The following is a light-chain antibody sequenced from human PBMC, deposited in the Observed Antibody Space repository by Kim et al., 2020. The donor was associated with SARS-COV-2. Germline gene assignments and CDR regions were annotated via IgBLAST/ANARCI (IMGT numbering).Light chain of an antibody. V-gene: IGKV1-5*03. CDR2: KAS. CDR1: QSISSW. Sequence: DIQMTQSPSTLSASVGDRVTITCRASQSISSWLAWYQQKPGKAPKLLIYKASSLESGVPSRFSGSGSGTEFTLTISSLQPDDFATYYCQQYNSYSREGFTSGPGTKVDIK. CDR3: QQYNSYSREGFT. J-gene: IGKJ3*01.